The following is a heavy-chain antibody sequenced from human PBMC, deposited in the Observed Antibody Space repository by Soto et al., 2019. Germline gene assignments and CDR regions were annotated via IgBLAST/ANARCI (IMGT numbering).Heavy chain of an antibody. D-gene: IGHD3-3*01. V-gene: IGHV1-69*06. CDR2: IVPLSGTP. CDR1: GGTSNSYS. CDR3: ARDWRQMSRGGFFDY. J-gene: IGHJ4*02. Sequence: QVRLVQSGAEVKKPGSSVKLSCKVSGGTSNSYSIAWVRQAPGQGLQWLGTIVPLSGTPNHAHKFQGRVTITADTSTNKAYLELSSLRYEDTAIYYCARDWRQMSRGGFFDYWGQGSLVTISS.